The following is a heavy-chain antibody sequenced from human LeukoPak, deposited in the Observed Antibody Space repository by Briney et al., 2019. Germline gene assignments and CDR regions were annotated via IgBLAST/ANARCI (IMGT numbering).Heavy chain of an antibody. J-gene: IGHJ6*03. CDR1: GGSFSGYY. CDR3: ARDSVSLGQYQLPSSYYMDV. Sequence: SETLSLTCAVYGGSFSGYYWSWIRQPPGKGLEWIGSIYHSGSTYYNPSLKGRVTISVDTSKNQFSLKLSSVTAADTAVYYCARDSVSLGQYQLPSSYYMDVWGKGTTVTVSS. D-gene: IGHD2-2*01. CDR2: IYHSGST. V-gene: IGHV4-34*01.